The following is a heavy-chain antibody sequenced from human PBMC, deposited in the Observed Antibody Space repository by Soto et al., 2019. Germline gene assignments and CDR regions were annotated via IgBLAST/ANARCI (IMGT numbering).Heavy chain of an antibody. V-gene: IGHV1-69*01. CDR3: ASSPPYGDYVFGNFDY. Sequence: QVQLVQSGAEVKKPGSSVKVSCKASGGTFSSYAISWVRQAPGQGLEWMGGIIPIFGTANYAQKFQGRVTITADESTSTAYMELSSLRSEDTAVYYCASSPPYGDYVFGNFDYWGQGTLVTVSS. CDR1: GGTFSSYA. J-gene: IGHJ4*02. CDR2: IIPIFGTA. D-gene: IGHD4-17*01.